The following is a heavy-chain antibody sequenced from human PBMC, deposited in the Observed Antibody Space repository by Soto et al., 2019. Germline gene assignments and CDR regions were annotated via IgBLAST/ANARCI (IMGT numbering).Heavy chain of an antibody. Sequence: SETLSLTCAVYGGSFSGYYWSWIRQPPGKGLEWIGEINHSGSTNYNPSLKSRVTISTDTSKNQFSLLLSSVTAADTAVYYCAREEVPQWFTKGYYGMDVWGQGTTVTVSS. V-gene: IGHV4-34*01. J-gene: IGHJ6*02. D-gene: IGHD2-8*01. CDR1: GGSFSGYY. CDR2: INHSGST. CDR3: AREEVPQWFTKGYYGMDV.